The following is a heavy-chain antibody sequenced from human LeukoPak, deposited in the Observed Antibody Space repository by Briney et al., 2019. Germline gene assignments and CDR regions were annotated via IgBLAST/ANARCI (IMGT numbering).Heavy chain of an antibody. CDR2: MYYRGST. CDR1: GGSINSSSYY. V-gene: IGHV4-39*07. D-gene: IGHD3-22*01. J-gene: IGHJ4*02. Sequence: SETLSLTCTVSGGSINSSSYYWGWVRQPPGKGLEWIGSMYYRGSTYYNPSLKSRVTISVDTSKNQFSLKLSSVTAADTAVYYCATLGFSSGYYYYFDHWGQGTLVTVSS. CDR3: ATLGFSSGYYYYFDH.